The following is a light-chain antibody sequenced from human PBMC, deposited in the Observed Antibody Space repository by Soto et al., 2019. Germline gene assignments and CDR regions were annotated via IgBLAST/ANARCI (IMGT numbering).Light chain of an antibody. CDR1: SSDLGGYNS. CDR3: SSYTRGNTYV. Sequence: QSALTHPASVSGSPGQSITISCTGTSSDLGGYNSVSWYQQHPRKAPKLMIYEVTDRPSGISNRFSGSKSGNTASLTISGLQAEDEADYYCSSYTRGNTYVFGAGTKVTVL. V-gene: IGLV2-14*01. J-gene: IGLJ1*01. CDR2: EVT.